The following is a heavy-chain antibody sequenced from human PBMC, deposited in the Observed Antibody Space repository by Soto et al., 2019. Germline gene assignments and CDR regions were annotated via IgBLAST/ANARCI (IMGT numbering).Heavy chain of an antibody. D-gene: IGHD3-3*01. CDR3: ARQYLPYYFLSGYYPNDAFDI. Sequence: LGESLKISCKGSGYSFTSYWIGWVRQMPGKGLEWMGIIYPGDSDTRYSPSLQGQVTISADKSISTAYLQWSSLKASDTAMYYCARQYLPYYFLSGYYPNDAFDIWGQGTMVTVSS. CDR2: IYPGDSDT. CDR1: GYSFTSYW. J-gene: IGHJ3*02. V-gene: IGHV5-51*01.